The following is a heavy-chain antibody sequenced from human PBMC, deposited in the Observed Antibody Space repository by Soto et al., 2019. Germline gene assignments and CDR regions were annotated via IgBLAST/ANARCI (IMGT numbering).Heavy chain of an antibody. J-gene: IGHJ4*02. Sequence: SETLSLTCTASGGSISSGGYYWSWIRQHPGKGLEWIGYIYYCGSTYYNPSLKSRVTISLDTSKNQFSLKLSSVTAADTAVYYCARDNGDYPFDYWGQGTLVTV. D-gene: IGHD4-17*01. CDR3: ARDNGDYPFDY. V-gene: IGHV4-31*03. CDR1: GGSISSGGYY. CDR2: IYYCGST.